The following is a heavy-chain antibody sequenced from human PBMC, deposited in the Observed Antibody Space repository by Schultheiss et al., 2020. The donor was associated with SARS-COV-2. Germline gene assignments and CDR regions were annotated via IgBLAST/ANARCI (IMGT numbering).Heavy chain of an antibody. D-gene: IGHD6-19*01. J-gene: IGHJ1*01. CDR3: AKIYSSVFRYFQH. V-gene: IGHV3-23*01. Sequence: ETLSLTCAVYGGSFSGYYWSWIRQPPGKGLEWVSAISGSGGSTYYADSVKGRFTISRDNSKNTLYLQMNSLRAEDTAVYYCAKIYSSVFRYFQHWGQGTLVTVSS. CDR2: ISGSGGST. CDR1: GGSFSGYY.